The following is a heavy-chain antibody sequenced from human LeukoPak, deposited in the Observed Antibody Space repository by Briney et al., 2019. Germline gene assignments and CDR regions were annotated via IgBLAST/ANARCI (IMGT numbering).Heavy chain of an antibody. CDR1: GGSLSNYF. J-gene: IGHJ4*02. Sequence: SETLSVTCTVSGGSLSNYFWSWIRQPAGKGLEWIGRIYPSGGANYNPSLKSRVTMPVDTSKDQFSLRLSSVTAAATAVYYCARGAGPFDDWGQGALVTVSS. V-gene: IGHV4-4*07. CDR3: ARGAGPFDD. CDR2: IYPSGGA. D-gene: IGHD6-13*01.